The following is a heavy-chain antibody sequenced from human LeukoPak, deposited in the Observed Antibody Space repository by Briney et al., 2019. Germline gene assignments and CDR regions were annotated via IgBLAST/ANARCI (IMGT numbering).Heavy chain of an antibody. V-gene: IGHV3-15*01. CDR1: GFTFTHAW. CDR2: IKSKTDGGTT. Sequence: GGSLRLSCAASGFTFTHAWMSWVRQAPGKGLEWVGRIKSKTDGGTTDYAAPVKGRFTISRDDSKNTLYLQMNSLRAEDTAVYYCAKGYCSGGSCYSRGSDYWGQGTLVTVSS. CDR3: AKGYCSGGSCYSRGSDY. J-gene: IGHJ4*02. D-gene: IGHD2-15*01.